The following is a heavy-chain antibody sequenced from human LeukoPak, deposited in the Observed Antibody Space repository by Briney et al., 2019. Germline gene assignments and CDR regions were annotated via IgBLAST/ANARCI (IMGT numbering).Heavy chain of an antibody. Sequence: AGGSLRLSCAASGFTFDDYAMHWVRQAPGKGLEWVSGISWNSGSIGYADSVKGRFTISRGNAKNSLYLQMNSLRAEDMALYYCARASIAVAGTQYYYYYMDVWGKGTTVTVSS. D-gene: IGHD6-19*01. CDR1: GFTFDDYA. J-gene: IGHJ6*03. CDR2: ISWNSGSI. V-gene: IGHV3-9*03. CDR3: ARASIAVAGTQYYYYYMDV.